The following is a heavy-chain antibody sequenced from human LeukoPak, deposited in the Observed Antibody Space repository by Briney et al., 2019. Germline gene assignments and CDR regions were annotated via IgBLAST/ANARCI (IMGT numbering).Heavy chain of an antibody. D-gene: IGHD2-21*02. CDR2: MNPNSGNT. CDR1: GGTFSSYA. Sequence: GASVKVSCKASGGTFSSYAISWVRRAPGQGLEWMGWMNPNSGNTGYAQKFQGRVTMTRNTSISTAYMELSSLRSEDTAVYYCARDAFLGAYCGGDCKDAFDIWGQGTMVTVSS. J-gene: IGHJ3*02. CDR3: ARDAFLGAYCGGDCKDAFDI. V-gene: IGHV1-8*02.